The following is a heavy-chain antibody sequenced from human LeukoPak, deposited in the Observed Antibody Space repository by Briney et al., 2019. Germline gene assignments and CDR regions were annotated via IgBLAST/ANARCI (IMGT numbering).Heavy chain of an antibody. V-gene: IGHV4-30-4*01. D-gene: IGHD3-10*01. CDR2: IYYSGST. Sequence: SQTLSLTCTVSGGSISSGDYSWSWIRQPPGKGLEWIGYIYYSGSTYYNPSLKSRVTISVDTSKNQFSLKLSSVTAADTAVYYRAREPMVRESGYYYYGMDVWGQGTTVTVSS. CDR3: AREPMVRESGYYYYGMDV. CDR1: GGSISSGDYS. J-gene: IGHJ6*02.